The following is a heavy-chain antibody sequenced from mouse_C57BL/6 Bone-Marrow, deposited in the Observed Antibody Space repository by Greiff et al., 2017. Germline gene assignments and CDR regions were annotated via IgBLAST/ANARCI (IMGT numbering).Heavy chain of an antibody. CDR1: GFSLTSYG. CDR2: IWRGGST. V-gene: IGHV2-5*01. Sequence: QVHVKQSGPGLVQPSQSLSITCTVSGFSLTSYGVHWVRQSPGKGLEWLGVIWRGGSTDYNAAFMSRLSITKDNSKSQVFFKMNSLQADDTAIYYCAKGRSYAYAMDYWGQGTSVTVSS. J-gene: IGHJ4*01. CDR3: AKGRSYAYAMDY. D-gene: IGHD1-1*01.